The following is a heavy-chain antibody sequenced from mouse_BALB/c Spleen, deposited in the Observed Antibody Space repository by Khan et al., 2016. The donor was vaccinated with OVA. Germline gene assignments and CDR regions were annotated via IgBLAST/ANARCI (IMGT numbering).Heavy chain of an antibody. V-gene: IGHV2-9*02. CDR3: ARREDI. CDR1: GFSLTSYG. D-gene: IGHD1-3*01. CDR2: ICAGGST. Sequence: QVQLKQSGPGLVAPSQSLSITCTVSGFSLTSYGVHWVRQPPGKGLEWLGVICAGGSTNYNSAFMSRLSISNDNYKSQVFLKMNSLQTDDTAMYYWARREDIWGQGTTLTVSS. J-gene: IGHJ2*01.